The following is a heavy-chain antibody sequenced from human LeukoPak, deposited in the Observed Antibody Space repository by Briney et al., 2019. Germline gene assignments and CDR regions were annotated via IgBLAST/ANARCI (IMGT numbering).Heavy chain of an antibody. D-gene: IGHD1-26*01. CDR3: VSGSYSRSTPIYFDY. CDR1: GFTFSSYG. J-gene: IGHJ4*02. Sequence: GRSLRLSCAASGFTFSSYGMHWVRQAPGKGLEWVAVISYDGSNKYYADSVKGRFTISRDNSKNTLYLQMNSLRAEDTAVYYGVSGSYSRSTPIYFDYWGQGTLVTVSS. V-gene: IGHV3-30*03. CDR2: ISYDGSNK.